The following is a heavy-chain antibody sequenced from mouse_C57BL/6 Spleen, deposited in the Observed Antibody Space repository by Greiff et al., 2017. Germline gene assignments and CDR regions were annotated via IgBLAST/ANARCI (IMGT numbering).Heavy chain of an antibody. V-gene: IGHV1-80*01. D-gene: IGHD2-3*01. CDR2: IYPGDGDT. Sequence: VKLQESGAELVKPGASVKISCKASGYAFSSYWMNWVKQRPGKGLEWIGQIYPGDGDTNYNGQFKGKATLTADKSSSTAYMQLSSLTSEDSAVYFCAREGGDGYYWFAYWGQGTLVTVSA. CDR3: AREGGDGYYWFAY. CDR1: GYAFSSYW. J-gene: IGHJ3*01.